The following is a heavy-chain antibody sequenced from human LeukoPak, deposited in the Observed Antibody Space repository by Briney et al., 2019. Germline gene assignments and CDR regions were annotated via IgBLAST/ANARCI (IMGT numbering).Heavy chain of an antibody. CDR2: ITGDGEYT. CDR1: GFAFSSYA. J-gene: IGHJ4*02. Sequence: GGSLRLSCAASGFAFSSYAMAWVRQSPGKGLEWVSCITGDGEYTYHTDSVKGRFTISRDNSKNTLYVQMNSLRAEDTAVYYCAKGTLGSCSGGSCYPLDYWGQGTLVTVSS. CDR3: AKGTLGSCSGGSCYPLDY. V-gene: IGHV3-23*01. D-gene: IGHD2-15*01.